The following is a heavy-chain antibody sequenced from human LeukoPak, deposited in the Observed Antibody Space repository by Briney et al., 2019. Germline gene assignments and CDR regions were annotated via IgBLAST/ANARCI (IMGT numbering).Heavy chain of an antibody. J-gene: IGHJ3*02. CDR1: GFIFSSYA. CDR3: AKDREYSYVYDAFDM. Sequence: PGGSLRLSCAASGFIFSSYAMNWVRQAPGKGLEWVSGMSGSGGSTYYADSVKGRFTISRDNSKNTLYLQMNTLRAEDTAVYYCAKDREYSYVYDAFDMWGQGTLVTVSS. V-gene: IGHV3-23*01. D-gene: IGHD3-16*01. CDR2: MSGSGGST.